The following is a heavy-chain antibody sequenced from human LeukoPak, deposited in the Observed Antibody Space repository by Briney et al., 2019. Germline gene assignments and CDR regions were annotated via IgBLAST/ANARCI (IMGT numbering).Heavy chain of an antibody. CDR3: ARGRKTGTRVAVDI. CDR2: MGPNNGNT. V-gene: IGHV1-8*01. CDR1: GYTFTSYD. J-gene: IGHJ3*02. Sequence: ASVKVSCRASGYTFTSYDINWVRPTTGQGLEWMGWMGPNNGNTGYAQKFQGRVTMTRNTSISTAYMELSSLRSEDTAVYYCARGRKTGTRVAVDIWGQGTMVTVSS.